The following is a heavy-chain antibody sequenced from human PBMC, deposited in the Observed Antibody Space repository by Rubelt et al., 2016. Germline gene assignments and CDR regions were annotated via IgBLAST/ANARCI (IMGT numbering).Heavy chain of an antibody. Sequence: QVQLVQSGAEVKKPGSSVKVSCKASGGTFSSYAISWVRQAPGQGLEWMGGIIPYFGTANYAQEFQGSVTSRADDSTSTAYMELSSLRSEDTAVYYCASAVGYQIQVNFQHWGQGTLVTVSS. J-gene: IGHJ1*01. V-gene: IGHV1-69*01. CDR2: IIPYFGTA. CDR3: ASAVGYQIQVNFQH. CDR1: GGTFSSYA. D-gene: IGHD3-16*02.